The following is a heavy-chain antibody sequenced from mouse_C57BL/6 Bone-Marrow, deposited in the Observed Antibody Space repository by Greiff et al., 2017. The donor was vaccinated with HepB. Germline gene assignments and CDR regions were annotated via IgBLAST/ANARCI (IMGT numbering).Heavy chain of an antibody. CDR1: GFTFSDYY. D-gene: IGHD2-1*01. V-gene: IGHV5-16*01. CDR3: AREGYGNYVDY. Sequence: EVKLVESEGGLVQPGSSMKLSCTASGFTFSDYYMAWVRQVPEKGLEWVANINYDGSSTYYLDSLKSRFIISRDNAKNILYLQMSSLKSEDTATYYCAREGYGNYVDYWGQGTTLTVSS. CDR2: INYDGSST. J-gene: IGHJ2*01.